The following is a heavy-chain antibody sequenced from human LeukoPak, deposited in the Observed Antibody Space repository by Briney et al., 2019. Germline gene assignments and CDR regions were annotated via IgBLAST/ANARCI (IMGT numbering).Heavy chain of an antibody. CDR2: IYYSGSN. CDR1: GGSISSYY. J-gene: IGHJ6*02. D-gene: IGHD3-22*01. V-gene: IGHV4-59*01. CDR3: ARAPYYYDSSGYLGYYGMDV. Sequence: SETLSLTCTVSGGSISSYYWSWIRQPPGKGLEWIGYIYYSGSNNYNPSLKSRVTISVDTSKNQFSLKLSSVTAADTAVYYCARAPYYYDSSGYLGYYGMDVWGQGTTVTVSS.